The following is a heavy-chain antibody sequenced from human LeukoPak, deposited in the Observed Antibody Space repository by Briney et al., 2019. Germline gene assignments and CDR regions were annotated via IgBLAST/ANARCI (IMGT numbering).Heavy chain of an antibody. Sequence: QAGGSLRLSCAASGFTFSSYAMHWVRQAPGKGLEWVAVISYDGSNKYYADSVKGRFTISRDNSKNTLYLQMNSLRAEDTAVYYCARETYYGSGSRYYFDYWGQGTLVTVSS. D-gene: IGHD3-10*01. J-gene: IGHJ4*02. CDR3: ARETYYGSGSRYYFDY. V-gene: IGHV3-30*04. CDR1: GFTFSSYA. CDR2: ISYDGSNK.